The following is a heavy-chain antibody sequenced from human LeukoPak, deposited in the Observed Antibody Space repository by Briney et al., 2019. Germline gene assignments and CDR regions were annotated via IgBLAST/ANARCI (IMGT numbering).Heavy chain of an antibody. CDR2: IGTHGDT. CDR1: GFSFSDYD. Sequence: GGSLRLSCAASGFSFSDYDMHWVRQATGKSLEWVSAIGTHGDTYYLGSVKGRFTISRETAKNSLYLQMNSLSAGDTAVYYCAKDSGEWELRWYYFDYWGQGTLVTVSS. J-gene: IGHJ4*02. V-gene: IGHV3-13*01. D-gene: IGHD1-26*01. CDR3: AKDSGEWELRWYYFDY.